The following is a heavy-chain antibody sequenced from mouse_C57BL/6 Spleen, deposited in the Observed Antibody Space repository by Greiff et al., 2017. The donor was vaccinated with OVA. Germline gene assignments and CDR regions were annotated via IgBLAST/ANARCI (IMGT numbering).Heavy chain of an antibody. CDR3: SSYGSRYFDV. CDR1: GFSLTSYG. J-gene: IGHJ1*03. Sequence: VQLQQSGPGLVQPSQSLSITCTVSGFSLTSYGVHWVRQSPGKGLEWLGVIWSGGSSDYNAAFISRLSISKVNSKRHFFFHMNSLQAVATAIYSCSSYGSRYFDVWGTGTTVTVSS. D-gene: IGHD1-1*01. V-gene: IGHV2-2*01. CDR2: IWSGGSS.